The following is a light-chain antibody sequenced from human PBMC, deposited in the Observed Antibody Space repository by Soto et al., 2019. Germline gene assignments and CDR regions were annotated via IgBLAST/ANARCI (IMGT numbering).Light chain of an antibody. V-gene: IGKV1-9*01. CDR2: AAS. J-gene: IGKJ1*01. Sequence: DIQLTQSPSFLSASVGDRVTITCRASQGISSYLAWYQQKPGKAPKLLIYAASTLQSVVPSRFSGSGSGTEFTLTISSLQPEDFATYYCQQLNSYPRTFGPGTKVYI. CDR3: QQLNSYPRT. CDR1: QGISSY.